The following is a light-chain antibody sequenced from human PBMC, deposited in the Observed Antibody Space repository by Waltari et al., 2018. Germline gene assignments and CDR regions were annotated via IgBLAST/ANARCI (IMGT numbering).Light chain of an antibody. CDR2: EVT. CDR3: SSFSGSNNYNVV. V-gene: IGLV2-8*01. Sequence: QPALTQPPSASGSPGQSVTLSCTGTNSDVGGYNYVSWYQQHPGEAPKLMIYEVTKRPSGVPDRFSGSKSDNTASLTVSGLQAEDEADYYCSSFSGSNNYNVVFGGGTKLTVL. J-gene: IGLJ2*01. CDR1: NSDVGGYNY.